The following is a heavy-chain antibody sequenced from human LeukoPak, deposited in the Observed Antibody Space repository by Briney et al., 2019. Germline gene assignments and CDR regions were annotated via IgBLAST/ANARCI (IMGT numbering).Heavy chain of an antibody. CDR2: IKQDGSEK. D-gene: IGHD3-10*01. J-gene: IGHJ4*02. V-gene: IGHV3-7*01. Sequence: PGGSLRLSCAASGFTLSSYWMSWVRQAPGKGLEWVANIKQDGSEKYYVDSVKGRFTISRDNAENSLYVQMNNLRVEHTAVYYCGRDNGGGDYWGQGTLVTVSS. CDR3: GRDNGGGDY. CDR1: GFTLSSYW.